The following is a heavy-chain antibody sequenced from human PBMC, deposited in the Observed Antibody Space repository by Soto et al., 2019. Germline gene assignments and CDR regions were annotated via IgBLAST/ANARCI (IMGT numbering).Heavy chain of an antibody. CDR3: ARGAADYGDAFDI. D-gene: IGHD4-17*01. Sequence: QVRLQESGPGLVKPSQTLSLTCRVSGDSTSRGGYYWSWICQHPGKGLEWIGYIYWSGNTYFNPSLKSRVSISLGTSSNQFSLNLTSVTAADTAVYYCARGAADYGDAFDIWGQGTTVTVSS. V-gene: IGHV4-31*03. CDR2: IYWSGNT. J-gene: IGHJ3*02. CDR1: GDSTSRGGYY.